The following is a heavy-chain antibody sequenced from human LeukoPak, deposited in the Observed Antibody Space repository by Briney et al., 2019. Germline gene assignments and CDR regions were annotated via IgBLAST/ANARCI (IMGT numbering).Heavy chain of an antibody. CDR2: MNPNSGNT. CDR3: ARAYSNYYYYGMDV. Sequence: ASVKVSCKASGYTFTSYDINWVRQATGQGLEWMGWMNPNSGNTGYAQKFQGRVTMTRNTSISTAYMELSSLRSEDTAVYYCARAYSNYYYYGMDVWGQGTTVTVSS. CDR1: GYTFTSYD. D-gene: IGHD4-11*01. V-gene: IGHV1-8*01. J-gene: IGHJ6*02.